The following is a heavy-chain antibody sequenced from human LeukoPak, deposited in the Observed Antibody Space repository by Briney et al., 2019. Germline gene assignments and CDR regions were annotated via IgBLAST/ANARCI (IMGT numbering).Heavy chain of an antibody. CDR3: SSYDSSGLPTLDAFDI. CDR1: GYTFTGYY. Sequence: ASVNVSFKASGYTFTGYYMHWVRQAPGQGLEWMGRINPNSGGTNYAQKFQGRVTITRETSISTAYMELSRLRSDDTAVYFCSSYDSSGLPTLDAFDIWGQGTMVTVSS. V-gene: IGHV1-2*06. CDR2: INPNSGGT. J-gene: IGHJ3*02. D-gene: IGHD3-22*01.